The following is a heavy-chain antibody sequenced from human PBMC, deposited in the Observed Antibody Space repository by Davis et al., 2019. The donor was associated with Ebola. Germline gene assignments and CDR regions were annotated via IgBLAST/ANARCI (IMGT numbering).Heavy chain of an antibody. CDR1: GGSISSPYNY. J-gene: IGHJ4*02. V-gene: IGHV4-39*07. Sequence: PGGSLRLSCTVSGGSISSPYNYWSWIRQPPGKGPEWIATIYYSGSTYYNPSLKSRLILSLDTSTNQFSLKLTSVSAADTAVYYCARNTSGLGYFDHWGQGALVIVSS. D-gene: IGHD6-19*01. CDR3: ARNTSGLGYFDH. CDR2: IYYSGST.